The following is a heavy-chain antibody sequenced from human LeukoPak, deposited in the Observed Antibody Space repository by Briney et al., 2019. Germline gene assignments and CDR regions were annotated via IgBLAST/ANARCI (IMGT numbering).Heavy chain of an antibody. J-gene: IGHJ4*02. Sequence: GGSLRLSCAASGFTFSSYGMHWVRPAPGKGLEGVAVVSYDGSNKYYADSVKGRFTIFRDNSQNTVYLQTNGLRAEDTAVYYCAKGIFIKGYVGFDYWGQGNLVTASS. CDR1: GFTFSSYG. D-gene: IGHD5-12*01. CDR2: VSYDGSNK. CDR3: AKGIFIKGYVGFDY. V-gene: IGHV3-30*18.